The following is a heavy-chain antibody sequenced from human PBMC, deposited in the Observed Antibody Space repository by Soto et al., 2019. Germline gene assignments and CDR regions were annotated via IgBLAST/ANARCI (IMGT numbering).Heavy chain of an antibody. CDR1: GFTFSSYW. CDR2: IKQDGSEK. V-gene: IGHV3-7*05. Sequence: GGSLRLSCAASGFTFSSYWMSWVRQAPGKGLEWVANIKQDGSEKYYVDSVKGRFTISRDNAKNSLYLQMNSLRAEDTAVYYCARESFDYGDSEGYYYGMDVWGQGTTVTVSS. J-gene: IGHJ6*02. D-gene: IGHD4-17*01. CDR3: ARESFDYGDSEGYYYGMDV.